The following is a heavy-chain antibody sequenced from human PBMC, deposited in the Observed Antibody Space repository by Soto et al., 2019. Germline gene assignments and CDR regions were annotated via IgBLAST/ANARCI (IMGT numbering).Heavy chain of an antibody. J-gene: IGHJ4*02. V-gene: IGHV3-7*01. CDR3: ARAYYDYIWGIPSY. CDR1: GFTFSSYW. CDR2: IKQDGSEK. Sequence: GGSLRLSCAASGFTFSSYWMSWVRQAPGKGLEWVANIKQDGSEKYYVDSVKGRFTISRDNAKNSLYLQMNSLRAEDTAVYYCARAYYDYIWGIPSYWGQGTLVTVSS. D-gene: IGHD3-16*01.